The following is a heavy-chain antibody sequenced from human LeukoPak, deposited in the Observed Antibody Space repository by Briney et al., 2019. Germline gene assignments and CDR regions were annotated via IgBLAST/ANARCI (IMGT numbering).Heavy chain of an antibody. CDR3: AKHGYSYGNFDY. CDR1: GFTFSSYA. V-gene: IGHV3-23*01. D-gene: IGHD5-18*01. Sequence: GGSLRLSCAASGFTFSSYAMSWVRQAPGKGLEWVSAISGSGGSTYYADSVNGRFTISRDNSKNTLYLQMNSLRAEDTAVYYCAKHGYSYGNFDYWGQGTLVSVSS. CDR2: ISGSGGST. J-gene: IGHJ4*02.